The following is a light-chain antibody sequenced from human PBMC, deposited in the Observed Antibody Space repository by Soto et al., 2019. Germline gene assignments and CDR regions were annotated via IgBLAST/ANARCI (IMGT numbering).Light chain of an antibody. J-gene: IGLJ1*01. CDR2: EVS. V-gene: IGLV2-14*01. CDR3: SSYTSSTTYV. Sequence: QSALTQPASVSGSPGQSITISCTGTSSDVVGYNYVSWYQQHPGKAPKPMIYEVSNRPSGVSNRFSGSKSGNTASLTISGLQAEDEADYYCSSYTSSTTYVFGTGTKLTVL. CDR1: SSDVVGYNY.